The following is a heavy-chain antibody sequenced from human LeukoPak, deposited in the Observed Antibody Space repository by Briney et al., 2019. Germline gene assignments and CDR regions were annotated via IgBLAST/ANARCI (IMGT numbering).Heavy chain of an antibody. V-gene: IGHV3-7*01. D-gene: IGHD3-3*01. J-gene: IGHJ4*02. Sequence: PGGSLRLSCAASGFTFSSYWMSWVRQAPGKGLEWVANINPDGSEKYYVDSVKGRFTISRNDAKNSLYLQMNSLRAEDTAVYYCARDRGGAYDFRSGYYTGYFDYWGQGTLVPVSS. CDR3: ARDRGGAYDFRSGYYTGYFDY. CDR2: INPDGSEK. CDR1: GFTFSSYW.